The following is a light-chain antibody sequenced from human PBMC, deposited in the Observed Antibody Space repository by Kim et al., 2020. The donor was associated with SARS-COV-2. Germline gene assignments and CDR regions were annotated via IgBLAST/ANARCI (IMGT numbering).Light chain of an antibody. V-gene: IGLV1-44*01. Sequence: QSVLTQPPSASGTPGQRVSISCSGSNSNIGTNPVNWYRQLPGTAPKLLVFSDYQRPSGVPDRFSGSKSDTSASLNITGLQSEDEADYYCATWDGSLSGFVFGTGTKVTVL. J-gene: IGLJ1*01. CDR3: ATWDGSLSGFV. CDR2: SDY. CDR1: NSNIGTNP.